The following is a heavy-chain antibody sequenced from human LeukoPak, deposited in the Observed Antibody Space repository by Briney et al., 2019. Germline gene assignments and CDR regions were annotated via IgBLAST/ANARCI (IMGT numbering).Heavy chain of an antibody. CDR2: IYTSGST. Sequence: SETLSHTCTVSGGSISSYYWSWIRQPAGKGLEWIGRIYTSGSTNYNPSLKSRVTMSVDTSKNQFSLKLSSVTAADTAVYYCARQGQLEKELDYWGQGTLVTVSS. D-gene: IGHD6-13*01. J-gene: IGHJ4*02. V-gene: IGHV4-4*07. CDR1: GGSISSYY. CDR3: ARQGQLEKELDY.